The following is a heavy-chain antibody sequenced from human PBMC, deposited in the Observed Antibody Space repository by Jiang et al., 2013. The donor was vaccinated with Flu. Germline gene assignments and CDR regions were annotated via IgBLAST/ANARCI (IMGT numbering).Heavy chain of an antibody. CDR1: GYTFTGYY. CDR2: INPNSGDT. V-gene: IGHV1-2*06. D-gene: IGHD3-22*01. J-gene: IGHJ4*02. Sequence: VQLVESGAEVKKPGASVKVSCKASGYTFTGYYIHWVRQAPGQGLEWMGRINPNSGDTNYAQNFQGRVTMTRDTSISTAYMELSRLRSDDTAVYYCVRVMYASSGFSDYWGQGTLVTASS. CDR3: VRVMYASSGFSDY.